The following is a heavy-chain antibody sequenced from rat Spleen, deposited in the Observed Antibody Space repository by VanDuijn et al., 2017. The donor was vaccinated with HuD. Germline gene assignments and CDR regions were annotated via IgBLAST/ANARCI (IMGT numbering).Heavy chain of an antibody. CDR2: INTGSGGA. J-gene: IGHJ3*01. V-gene: IGHV1-57*01. D-gene: IGHD1-6*01. CDR3: ARELWIGSFGY. CDR1: GYTFTSYD. Sequence: QLQQSGVEMANPGSSGKISYNASGYTFTSYDISWIKQPTGQGLEYIGYINTGSGGAYYNEKFMGKATLTVDKSSSTAFMQLSSLTPEDTAVYYCARELWIGSFGYWGQGTLVSVSS.